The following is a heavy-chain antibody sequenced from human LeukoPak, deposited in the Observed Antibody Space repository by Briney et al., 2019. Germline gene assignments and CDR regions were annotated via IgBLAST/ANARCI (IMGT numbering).Heavy chain of an antibody. J-gene: IGHJ4*02. D-gene: IGHD1-1*01. Sequence: GGSLRLSCAASGFTFSSYAMHWVRQAPGKGLEWVSGISWNSGSIGYADSVKGRFTISRDNAKNSLYLQMNSLRAEDTALYYCAKDGAGNWGQGTLVTVSS. CDR1: GFTFSSYA. V-gene: IGHV3-9*01. CDR3: AKDGAGN. CDR2: ISWNSGSI.